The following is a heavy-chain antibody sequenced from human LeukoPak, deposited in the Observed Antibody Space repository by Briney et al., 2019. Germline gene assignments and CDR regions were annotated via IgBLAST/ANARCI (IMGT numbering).Heavy chain of an antibody. J-gene: IGHJ6*03. CDR3: ASHPDGRPEDYYYHMDV. CDR2: ISAYNGNT. D-gene: IGHD1-26*01. CDR1: GYTFTSYG. Sequence: GASVKVSCKASGYTFTSYGISWVRQAPGQGLEWMGWISAYNGNTNYAQKLQGRVTMTTDTSTSTAYMELRSLRSDDTAVYYCASHPDGRPEDYYYHMDVWGKGTTVTVSS. V-gene: IGHV1-18*01.